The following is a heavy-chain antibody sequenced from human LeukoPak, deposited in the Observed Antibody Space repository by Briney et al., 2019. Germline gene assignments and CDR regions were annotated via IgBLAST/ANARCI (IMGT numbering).Heavy chain of an antibody. Sequence: GGSLRLSCAASGFTFSSYSMNRVRQAPGKGLEWASSISSSSSYIYYADSVKGRFTISRDNAKNSLYLQMNSLRAEDTAVYYCAREAREGYCSSTSCYSAGDFDYWGQGTLVTVSS. CDR3: AREAREGYCSSTSCYSAGDFDY. V-gene: IGHV3-21*01. CDR2: ISSSSSYI. CDR1: GFTFSSYS. D-gene: IGHD2-2*02. J-gene: IGHJ4*02.